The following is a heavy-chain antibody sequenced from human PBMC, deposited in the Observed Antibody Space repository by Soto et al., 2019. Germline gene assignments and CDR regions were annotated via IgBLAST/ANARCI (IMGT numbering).Heavy chain of an antibody. D-gene: IGHD4-4*01. CDR2: ISYDGSNK. Sequence: PGGSLRLSCAASGFTFSSYGMHWVRQAPGKGLEWVAVISYDGSNKYYADSVKGRFTISRDNSKNTLYLQMNSLRAEDTAVYYCAKGNLRRWLQSDFDYWGQGTLVTVS. J-gene: IGHJ4*02. CDR1: GFTFSSYG. CDR3: AKGNLRRWLQSDFDY. V-gene: IGHV3-30*18.